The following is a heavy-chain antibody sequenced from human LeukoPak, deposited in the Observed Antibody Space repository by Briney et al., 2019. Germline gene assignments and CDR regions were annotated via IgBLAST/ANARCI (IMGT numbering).Heavy chain of an antibody. CDR3: ASRRGVYCSGGSCSYFDY. CDR2: ISSSDSTI. CDR1: GFTFSSYE. V-gene: IGHV3-48*03. Sequence: GGSLRLSCAASGFTFSSYEMNWVRQAPGKGLEWVSYISSSDSTIYYADSVKGRFTISRDNAKNSLYLQMNSLRAEDTAVYYCASRRGVYCSGGSCSYFDYWGQGTLVTVSS. D-gene: IGHD2-15*01. J-gene: IGHJ4*02.